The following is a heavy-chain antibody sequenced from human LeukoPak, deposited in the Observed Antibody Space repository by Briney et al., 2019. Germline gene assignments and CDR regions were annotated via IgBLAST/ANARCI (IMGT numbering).Heavy chain of an antibody. CDR3: ASYIWFGEFLDY. CDR2: INPSGST. Sequence: SETLSLTCTVSGGSTSDNGYSWSWIRQSPGQGLEWIGYINPSGSTYHNPSLQSRVTISADKPKNQFSLKMTSVTAADTAVYYCASYIWFGEFLDYWGQGTLVTVSS. V-gene: IGHV4-30-2*06. J-gene: IGHJ4*02. CDR1: GGSTSDNGYS. D-gene: IGHD3-10*01.